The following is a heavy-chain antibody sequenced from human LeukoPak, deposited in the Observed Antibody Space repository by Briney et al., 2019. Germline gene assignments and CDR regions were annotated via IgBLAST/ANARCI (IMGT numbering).Heavy chain of an antibody. CDR2: MNPNSGNT. D-gene: IGHD5-18*01. CDR1: GYTFTSYD. J-gene: IGHJ4*02. Sequence: ASVKVSCKASGYTFTSYDINWVRQATGQGLEWMGWMNPNSGNTGYAQKFQGRVTMTRDTSTSTVYMELSSLRSEDTAVYYCARQPRIQLWLPYDYWGQGTLVTVSS. V-gene: IGHV1-8*01. CDR3: ARQPRIQLWLPYDY.